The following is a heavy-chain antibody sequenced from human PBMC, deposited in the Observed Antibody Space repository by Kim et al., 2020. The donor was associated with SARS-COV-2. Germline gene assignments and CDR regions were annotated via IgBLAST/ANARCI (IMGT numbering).Heavy chain of an antibody. CDR2: IKQDGSEK. V-gene: IGHV3-7*03. CDR3: ARARSWIQLWNWYFDL. D-gene: IGHD5-18*01. Sequence: GGSLRLSCAASGFTFSSYWMSWVRQAPGKGLEWVANIKQDGSEKYYVDSVKGRFTISRDNAKNSLYLQMNSLRAEDTAVYYCARARSWIQLWNWYFDLWGRGTLVTVSS. J-gene: IGHJ2*01. CDR1: GFTFSSYW.